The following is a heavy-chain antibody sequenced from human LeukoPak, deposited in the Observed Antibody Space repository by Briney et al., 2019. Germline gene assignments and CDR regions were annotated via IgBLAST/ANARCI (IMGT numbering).Heavy chain of an antibody. J-gene: IGHJ6*03. D-gene: IGHD1-26*01. V-gene: IGHV3-23*01. Sequence: PGGSLRLSCAASGFTFSSHGMSWVRQAPGKGLEWVSAISGSGGSTYYADSVKGRFTISRDNSKNTLYLQMNSLRAEDTAVYYCARDPYSGSYGDYYYYYMDVWGKGTTVTISS. CDR3: ARDPYSGSYGDYYYYYMDV. CDR2: ISGSGGST. CDR1: GFTFSSHG.